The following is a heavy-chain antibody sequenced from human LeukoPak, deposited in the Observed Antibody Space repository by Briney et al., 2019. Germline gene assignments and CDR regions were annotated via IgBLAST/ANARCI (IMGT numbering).Heavy chain of an antibody. J-gene: IGHJ4*02. V-gene: IGHV3-66*01. Sequence: PGGSLRLSCAASGFSINHCYMTWIRQTPGKGLDWVSVIYTGGSTNYGDSVKGRFTISRDNSKNTLYLQMNSLRADDTAIYYCARGQSYCGADCYSDWGQGTLVTVSS. CDR3: ARGQSYCGADCYSD. CDR2: IYTGGST. CDR1: GFSINHCY. D-gene: IGHD2-21*02.